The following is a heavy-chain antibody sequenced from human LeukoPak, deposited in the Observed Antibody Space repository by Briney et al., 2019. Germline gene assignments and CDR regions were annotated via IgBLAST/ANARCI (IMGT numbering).Heavy chain of an antibody. Sequence: ASVKVSCKASGYTFTGYYMHWVRQAPGQGLEWMGWINPNSGGTNYAQKFQGRVTMTRDTSISTAYMELSRLRSDDTAVYYCARELYCSSTSCLSGMGVWGQGTTVTVSS. J-gene: IGHJ6*02. V-gene: IGHV1-2*02. CDR1: GYTFTGYY. CDR2: INPNSGGT. D-gene: IGHD2-2*01. CDR3: ARELYCSSTSCLSGMGV.